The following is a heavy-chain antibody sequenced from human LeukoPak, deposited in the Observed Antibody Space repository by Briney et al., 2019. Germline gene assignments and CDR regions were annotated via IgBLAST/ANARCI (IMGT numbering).Heavy chain of an antibody. D-gene: IGHD4-11*01. CDR3: ARKNGDLQA. CDR2: IYYSGIT. J-gene: IGHJ5*02. CDR1: GGSISTYY. Sequence: SETLSLTCTVSGGSISTYYWSWIRQPPGKGLEWIAYIYYSGITNYNPSLKSRVTISVGTSKNQLSLKLSSVTAADTAVYYCARKNGDLQAWGQGTLVTVSS. V-gene: IGHV4-59*01.